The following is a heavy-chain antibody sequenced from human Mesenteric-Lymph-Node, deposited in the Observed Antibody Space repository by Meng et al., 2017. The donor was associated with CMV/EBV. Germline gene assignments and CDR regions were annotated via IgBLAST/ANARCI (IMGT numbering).Heavy chain of an antibody. J-gene: IGHJ4*02. Sequence: GESLKISCAASGFTFSSCGMHWVRQAPGKGLEWVAFIRYDGSNKYYADSVKGRFTISRDNSKNTLYLQMNSLRAEDTAVYYCAKGLQLFDYWGQGTLVTVSS. D-gene: IGHD2-2*01. CDR3: AKGLQLFDY. V-gene: IGHV3-30*02. CDR2: IRYDGSNK. CDR1: GFTFSSCG.